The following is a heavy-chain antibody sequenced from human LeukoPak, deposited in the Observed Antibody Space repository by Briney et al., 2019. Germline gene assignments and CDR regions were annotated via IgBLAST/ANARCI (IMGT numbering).Heavy chain of an antibody. D-gene: IGHD1-26*01. Sequence: GESLKISCKGSGYSFSNYWIGWVRQMPDKGLEWMGIIFPGDSDTRYSPSFHGQVTISADKSISTTYLQWSSLKASDTAMYYCARRRSGTYVDYWGQGTLVTVSS. CDR1: GYSFSNYW. V-gene: IGHV5-51*01. CDR3: ARRRSGTYVDY. J-gene: IGHJ4*02. CDR2: IFPGDSDT.